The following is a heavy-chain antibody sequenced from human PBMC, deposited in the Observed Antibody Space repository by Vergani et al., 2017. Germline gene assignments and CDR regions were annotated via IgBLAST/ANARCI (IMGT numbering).Heavy chain of an antibody. J-gene: IGHJ4*02. CDR1: GGTFSSYA. D-gene: IGHD2-2*01. V-gene: IGHV1-69*13. CDR2: IIPIFGTA. Sequence: QVQLVQSGAEVKKPGSSVKVSCKASGGTFSSYAISWVRQAPGQGLEWMGRIIPIFGTANYAQKFQGRVTITADESTSTAYMELSSLRSEDTAVYYCATIXSPLGQLPRGPNGYWGQGTLVTVSS. CDR3: ATIXSPLGQLPRGPNGY.